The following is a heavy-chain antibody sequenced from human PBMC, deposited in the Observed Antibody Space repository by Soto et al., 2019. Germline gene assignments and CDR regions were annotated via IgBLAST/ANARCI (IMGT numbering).Heavy chain of an antibody. CDR2: MNPTSGRT. CDR1: GDAFVTYD. Sequence: VSVEVSCEASGDAFVTYDINWVRQEAGQSLERMGWMNPTSGRTGCAQKFQGRLTMTMDTSSSTAYMELSSLTSYDTAVYYCERVSASLDPCGQGPLVTSPQ. V-gene: IGHV1-8*01. CDR3: ERVSASLDP. J-gene: IGHJ5*02.